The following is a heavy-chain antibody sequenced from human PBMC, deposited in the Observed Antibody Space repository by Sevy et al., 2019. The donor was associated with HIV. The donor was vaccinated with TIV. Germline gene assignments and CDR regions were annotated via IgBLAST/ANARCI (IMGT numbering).Heavy chain of an antibody. CDR3: TRWKAAQSIFDY. J-gene: IGHJ4*02. CDR2: LKSDVYGGTV. CDR1: GFTFGDYC. V-gene: IGHV3-49*04. Sequence: GGSLRLSCTASGFTFGDYCMSWVRQAPGKGLEWVAFLKSDVYGGTVDHAASVRGRFVISEDDSKTIAYLHMNDLKTEDTGVYYCTRWKAAQSIFDYWGQGALVTVSS. D-gene: IGHD6-13*01.